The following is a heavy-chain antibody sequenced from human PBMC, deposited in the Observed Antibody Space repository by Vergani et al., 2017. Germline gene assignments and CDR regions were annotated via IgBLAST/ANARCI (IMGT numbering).Heavy chain of an antibody. CDR2: IIPIFGTA. D-gene: IGHD3-22*01. CDR3: ARVGYYDSSGYYNWFDP. CDR1: GGTFSSYA. J-gene: IGHJ5*02. Sequence: QVQLVQSGAEVKQPGSSVKVSCTASGGTFSSYAISWVRQAPGQGLEWMGGIIPIFGTANYAQKFQGRVTITADESTSTAYMELSSLRSEDTAVYYCARVGYYDSSGYYNWFDPWGQGSLVTVSS. V-gene: IGHV1-69*01.